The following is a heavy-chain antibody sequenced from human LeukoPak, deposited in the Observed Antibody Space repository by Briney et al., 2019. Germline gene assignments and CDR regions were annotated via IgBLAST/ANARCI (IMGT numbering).Heavy chain of an antibody. CDR3: ARDLKTAMDYFNY. CDR1: GFSFSSDG. Sequence: PRGSLRLSCSASGFSFSSDGMSWVRQAPGKGLEWVSGILGGAGSTYYADSVKGRFTISRDNSKNTLYLQMNSLRAEDTAVYYCARDLKTAMDYFNYWGQGALVTVSS. D-gene: IGHD2-2*01. V-gene: IGHV3-23*01. CDR2: ILGGAGST. J-gene: IGHJ4*02.